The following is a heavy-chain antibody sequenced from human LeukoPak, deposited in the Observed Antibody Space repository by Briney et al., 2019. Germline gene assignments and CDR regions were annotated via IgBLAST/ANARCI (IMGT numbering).Heavy chain of an antibody. D-gene: IGHD6-13*01. CDR2: INHSGST. CDR1: GGSFSGYY. J-gene: IGHJ4*02. Sequence: SETLSLTCAVYGGSFSGYYWSWIRQPPGKGLEWIGEINHSGSTNYNPSLKSRVTISVDTSKNQFSLNLSSVTDSDTAFYYCARRAAATGKFDYWGQGTLVTVSS. V-gene: IGHV4-34*01. CDR3: ARRAAATGKFDY.